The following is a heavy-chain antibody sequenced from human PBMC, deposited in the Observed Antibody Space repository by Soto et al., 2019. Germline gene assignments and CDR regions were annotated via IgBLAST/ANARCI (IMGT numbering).Heavy chain of an antibody. J-gene: IGHJ4*02. CDR2: INPSGGST. D-gene: IGHD3-16*01. Sequence: QVQLVQSGAEVKKPGASVKVSCKASGYTFTSYYMHWVRQAPGQGLEWMGIINPSGGSTSYAQKYQGRVTMTRETSTSTVYMELSSLRSEDTVVYYCARGRIWGGYKFDYWGQGTLVAVSS. CDR1: GYTFTSYY. V-gene: IGHV1-46*01. CDR3: ARGRIWGGYKFDY.